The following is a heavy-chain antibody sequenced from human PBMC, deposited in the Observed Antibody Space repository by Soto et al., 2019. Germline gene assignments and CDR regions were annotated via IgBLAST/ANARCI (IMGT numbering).Heavy chain of an antibody. CDR3: ARGPRVSSTGTGAH. Sequence: PGGSLRLSCAVSGFTFSAYWMHWVRQVPGKGLTWVSRISDDGSTATYADSVKGRFVTSRDNAKNSLYLEMNTLRVDDSGLYYCARGPRVSSTGTGAHWGRGTLVTVSS. V-gene: IGHV3-74*01. CDR2: ISDDGSTA. J-gene: IGHJ4*02. CDR1: GFTFSAYW. D-gene: IGHD1-1*01.